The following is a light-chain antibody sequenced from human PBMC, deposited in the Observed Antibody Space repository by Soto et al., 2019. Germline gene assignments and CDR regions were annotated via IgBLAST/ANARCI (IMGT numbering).Light chain of an antibody. Sequence: QSVLTQPPSVSGAPGQRVTISCTGSSSNIGAGYDVHWYQQLPGTAPKLLIYGNSNRPSGVPDRCSGSKSGTSASLAITGFQAEDEADYYCQSYDSSLVFGGGTKVTVL. CDR3: QSYDSSLV. CDR2: GNS. CDR1: SSNIGAGYD. J-gene: IGLJ2*01. V-gene: IGLV1-40*01.